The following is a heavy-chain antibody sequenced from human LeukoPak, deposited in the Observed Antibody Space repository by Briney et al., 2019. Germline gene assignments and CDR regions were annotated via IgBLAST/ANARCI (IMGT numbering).Heavy chain of an antibody. CDR2: IYTTGIT. Sequence: SETLSLTCTVSGGSIRSYYWNWIPQPPGKGLEWIGRIYTTGITNYNPSLKSRVTMSVDTSKNDFSLKLSSVTAADTAVYYCARDRDWNYWFDAWGQGTLVTVST. CDR3: ARDRDWNYWFDA. V-gene: IGHV4-4*07. CDR1: GGSIRSYY. D-gene: IGHD1-7*01. J-gene: IGHJ5*02.